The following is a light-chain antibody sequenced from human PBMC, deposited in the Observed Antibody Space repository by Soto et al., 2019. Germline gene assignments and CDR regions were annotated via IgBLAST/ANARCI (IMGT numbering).Light chain of an antibody. V-gene: IGKV2-28*01. J-gene: IGKJ3*01. Sequence: DLVMTQSPLSLPVTPGEPASISCRSSQSLLHSNGYNYLDWYLQKPGQSPQLLIYLGSNRASGVPERFSGSGSGTDFTLKISRVEAEDVGVYYCMQALQTPFTFGPGTKVDIK. CDR2: LGS. CDR3: MQALQTPFT. CDR1: QSLLHSNGYNY.